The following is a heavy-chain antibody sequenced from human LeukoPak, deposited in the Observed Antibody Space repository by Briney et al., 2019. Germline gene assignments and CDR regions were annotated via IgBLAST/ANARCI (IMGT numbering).Heavy chain of an antibody. CDR3: ARDNVDTTMVNPGYFYYAMDV. Sequence: ASVKVSCKASGGTFSSYAISWVRQAPGQGLEWMGGIIPIFGTANYAQKFQGRVTITADESTSTAYMELSSLRSEDTAVYYCARDNVDTTMVNPGYFYYAMDVWGQGTTVTVSS. D-gene: IGHD5-18*01. J-gene: IGHJ6*02. V-gene: IGHV1-69*13. CDR1: GGTFSSYA. CDR2: IIPIFGTA.